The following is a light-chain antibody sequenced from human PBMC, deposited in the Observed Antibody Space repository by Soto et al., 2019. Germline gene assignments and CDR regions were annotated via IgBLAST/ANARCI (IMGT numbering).Light chain of an antibody. CDR3: QQYGSSPRT. Sequence: EIVLTQSPGTLSLSPGERATLSCRASQSVSRNYVAWYQQKPGQAPRLLVYGASGRATGIPDRFRGSGSETEFTLTISRLEPEDFAVYYCQQYGSSPRTFGQGTKVDIK. V-gene: IGKV3-20*01. CDR1: QSVSRNY. CDR2: GAS. J-gene: IGKJ1*01.